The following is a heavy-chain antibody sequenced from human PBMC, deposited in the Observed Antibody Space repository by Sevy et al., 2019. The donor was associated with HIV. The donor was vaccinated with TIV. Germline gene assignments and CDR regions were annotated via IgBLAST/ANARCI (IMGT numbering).Heavy chain of an antibody. CDR3: ARCYQQGRNDAFHI. V-gene: IGHV4-34*01. J-gene: IGHJ3*02. Sequence: SETLSLTCAVYGGSFSGYYWNWIRQPPGKGLEWIGEINHRGSTNYNPSLKSRVTISVDTSKNQFSLKVTSVTAADTAVYYCARCYQQGRNDAFHIWGLGTMVTVSS. CDR1: GGSFSGYY. CDR2: INHRGST. D-gene: IGHD2-2*01.